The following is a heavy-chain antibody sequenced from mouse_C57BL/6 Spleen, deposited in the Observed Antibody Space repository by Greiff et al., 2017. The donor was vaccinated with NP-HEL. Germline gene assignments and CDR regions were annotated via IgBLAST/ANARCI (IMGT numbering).Heavy chain of an antibody. CDR1: GYAFSSSW. Sequence: VKLQESGPELVKPGASVKISCKASGYAFSSSWMNWVKQRPGKGLEWIGRIYPGDGDTNYNGKFKGKATLTADKSSSTAYMQLSSLTSEDSAVYVCARSTTVEATDYWGQGTTLTVSS. V-gene: IGHV1-82*01. D-gene: IGHD1-1*01. CDR3: ARSTTVEATDY. CDR2: IYPGDGDT. J-gene: IGHJ2*01.